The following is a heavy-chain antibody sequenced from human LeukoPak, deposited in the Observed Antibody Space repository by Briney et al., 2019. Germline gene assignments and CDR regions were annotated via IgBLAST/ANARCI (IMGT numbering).Heavy chain of an antibody. CDR2: ISGSGGST. J-gene: IGHJ4*02. Sequence: GGSLRLSCAASGFTFSSYAMSWVRQAPGKGLEWVSAISGSGGSTYYADSVKGRFTISRDNSKNTLYLQMNSLRAEDTAVYCCAKDQCSGGSCYSVWGQGTLVTVSS. CDR1: GFTFSSYA. V-gene: IGHV3-23*01. D-gene: IGHD2-15*01. CDR3: AKDQCSGGSCYSV.